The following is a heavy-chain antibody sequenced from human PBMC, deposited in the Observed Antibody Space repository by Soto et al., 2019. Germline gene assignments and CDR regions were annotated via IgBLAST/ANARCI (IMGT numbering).Heavy chain of an antibody. CDR1: GYTSTGYY. D-gene: IGHD3-9*01. J-gene: IGHJ3*02. CDR3: AREGHYDILTGLKDDAFDI. Sequence: GASVKVSCKASGYTSTGYYMHWVRQAPGQGLEWMGWINPNSGGTNYAQKFQGWVTMTRDTSISTAYMELSRLRSDDTAVYYCAREGHYDILTGLKDDAFDIWGQGTMVPVSS. CDR2: INPNSGGT. V-gene: IGHV1-2*04.